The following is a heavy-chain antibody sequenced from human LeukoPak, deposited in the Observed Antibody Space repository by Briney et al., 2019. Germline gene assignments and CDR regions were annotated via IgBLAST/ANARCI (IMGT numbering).Heavy chain of an antibody. Sequence: PGGSLRLSCAASGFRFGSNWMNWVRQSPGKGLEWVANIRQDGTEKNYVDSVKGRFIISRDNAKNSLYLQMNSLRAEDTAVYYCAAGTGYLIEKWGQGTLVAVSP. CDR2: IRQDGTEK. CDR1: GFRFGSNW. CDR3: AAGTGYLIEK. V-gene: IGHV3-7*01. J-gene: IGHJ4*02. D-gene: IGHD2-15*01.